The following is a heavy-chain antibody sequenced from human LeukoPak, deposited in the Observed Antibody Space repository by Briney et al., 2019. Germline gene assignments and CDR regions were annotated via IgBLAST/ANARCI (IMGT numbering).Heavy chain of an antibody. CDR1: GFTVSSNY. CDR3: VSHSDSLTSYSFDY. D-gene: IGHD3-9*01. Sequence: GGSLRLSRAASGFTVSSNYMSWVRQAPGKGLEWVSIIYSGGNTYYADSVKGRFTVSRDNSKNTLSLQMNSLRAEDTAVYYCVSHSDSLTSYSFDYWGQGTLVTVSS. V-gene: IGHV3-53*01. J-gene: IGHJ4*02. CDR2: IYSGGNT.